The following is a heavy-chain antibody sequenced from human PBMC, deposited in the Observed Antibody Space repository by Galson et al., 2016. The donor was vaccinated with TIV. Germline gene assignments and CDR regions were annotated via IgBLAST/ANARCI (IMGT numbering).Heavy chain of an antibody. CDR1: AASMGSYH. CDR2: INYDGST. V-gene: IGHV4-59*08. D-gene: IGHD3-10*01. J-gene: IGHJ5*02. CDR3: ATYLAGASGRGS. Sequence: SETLSLTCTVSAASMGSYHWSWIRQPPGRGLEWIGFINYDGSTHSNPSLKSRVTISIDTSKSRFSLNLSSVTVADTAVYFCATYLAGASGRGSWGQGVLVAGSS.